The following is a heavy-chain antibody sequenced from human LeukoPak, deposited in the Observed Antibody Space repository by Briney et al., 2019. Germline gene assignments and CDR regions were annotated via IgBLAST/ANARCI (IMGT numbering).Heavy chain of an antibody. D-gene: IGHD6-13*01. V-gene: IGHV1-24*01. J-gene: IGHJ4*02. CDR2: FDPEDGET. Sequence: ASVNVSCKVCGYILTELSMHWVRQAPGKGLECMGGFDPEDGETIYAQKFQGRVAMTEDTSTDTAYMELSSLRSEDTAVYYCATGKYSSSWEGLLDYWGQGTLVTVSS. CDR3: ATGKYSSSWEGLLDY. CDR1: GYILTELS.